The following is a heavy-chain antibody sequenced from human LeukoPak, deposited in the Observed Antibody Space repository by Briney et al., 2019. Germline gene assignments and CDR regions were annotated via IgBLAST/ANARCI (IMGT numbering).Heavy chain of an antibody. CDR2: ISGSGDST. Sequence: PGGSLRLSCAASGFTFSTYAVNWVRQAPGKGLEWVSTISGSGDSTYYADSVKGRFTISRDNSKDTLYLQMSSVRVDDTAVYYCARVRGPYYDSRVFSWESSFASGGQGILVTVPT. J-gene: IGHJ4*02. CDR3: ARVRGPYYDSRVFSWESSFAS. CDR1: GFTFSTYA. V-gene: IGHV3-23*01. D-gene: IGHD3-22*01.